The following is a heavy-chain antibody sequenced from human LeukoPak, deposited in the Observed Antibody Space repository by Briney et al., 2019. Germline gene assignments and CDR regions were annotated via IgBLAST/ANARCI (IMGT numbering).Heavy chain of an antibody. CDR3: ARQRSGWSYDAFDI. J-gene: IGHJ3*02. Sequence: ASVKVSCKASGYTFTGYHMHWVRQAPGQGLEWMGRINPNSGGTAYAQKFQGRVSMTRDTSISTAYMELSRLRSDDTAVFYCARQRSGWSYDAFDIWGQGTMVTVSS. V-gene: IGHV1-2*06. D-gene: IGHD6-19*01. CDR2: INPNSGGT. CDR1: GYTFTGYH.